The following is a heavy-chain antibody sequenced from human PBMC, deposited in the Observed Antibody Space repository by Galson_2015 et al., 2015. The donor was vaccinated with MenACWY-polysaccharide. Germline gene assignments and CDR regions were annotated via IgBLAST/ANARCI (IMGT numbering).Heavy chain of an antibody. V-gene: IGHV2-5*02. CDR1: GFSLSTGKVG. D-gene: IGHD3-3*01. CDR3: AHRLSGTEWYVYFFDY. Sequence: PALVKPTQTLTLTCTFSGFSLSTGKVGVGWVRQPPGKALEWLAVVFWDDDKRYNPSLKSRVTITKDTSKNQVVLKMTNMEPEDTATYYCAHRLSGTEWYVYFFDYWGQGTLVTVSS. CDR2: VFWDDDK. J-gene: IGHJ4*02.